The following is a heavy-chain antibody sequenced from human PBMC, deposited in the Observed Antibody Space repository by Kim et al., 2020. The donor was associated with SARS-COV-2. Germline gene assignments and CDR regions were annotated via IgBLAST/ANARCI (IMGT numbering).Heavy chain of an antibody. D-gene: IGHD1-1*01. CDR1: GYTFTSYG. V-gene: IGHV1-18*01. CDR3: ARDLSIFNNWNDVNFDY. Sequence: ASVKVSCKASGYTFTSYGISWVRQAPGQGLEWMGWISAYNGNTNYAQKLQGRVTMTTDTSTSTAYMELRSLRSDDTAVYYCARDLSIFNNWNDVNFDYWGQGTLVTVSS. CDR2: ISAYNGNT. J-gene: IGHJ4*02.